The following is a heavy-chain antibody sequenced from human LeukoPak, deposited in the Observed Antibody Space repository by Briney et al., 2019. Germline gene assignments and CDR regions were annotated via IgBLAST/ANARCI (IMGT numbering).Heavy chain of an antibody. Sequence: PGGSLRLSCAASGFTFSSYGMHWVRQAPGKGLEWVTVISYDGSNKYYADSVKGRFTISRDNSKNTLYLQMNSLRAEDTAAYYCAKVTGGDMITYGGVDYWGQGTLVTVSS. J-gene: IGHJ4*02. CDR2: ISYDGSNK. CDR1: GFTFSSYG. D-gene: IGHD3-16*01. CDR3: AKVTGGDMITYGGVDY. V-gene: IGHV3-30*18.